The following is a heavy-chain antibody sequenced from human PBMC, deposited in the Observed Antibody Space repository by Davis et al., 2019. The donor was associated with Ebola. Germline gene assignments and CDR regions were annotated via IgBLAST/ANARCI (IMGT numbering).Heavy chain of an antibody. J-gene: IGHJ5*02. Sequence: GESLRISCAASGFTVSSNYMSWVRQAPGKGLDWVSIIYSGGSTDYADSVKGRFTISRDNAKNSLYLQMNSLRAEDTALYYCARGMTTVGWFDPWGQGTLVTVSS. CDR3: ARGMTTVGWFDP. V-gene: IGHV3-53*05. CDR1: GFTVSSNY. D-gene: IGHD4-11*01. CDR2: IYSGGST.